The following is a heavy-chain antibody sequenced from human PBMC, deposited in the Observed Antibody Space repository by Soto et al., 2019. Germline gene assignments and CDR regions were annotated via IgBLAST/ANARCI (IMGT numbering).Heavy chain of an antibody. J-gene: IGHJ2*01. Sequence: QVQLVQSGAEVKKPGSSVRVYCKASGGTFSSYAISWVRQAPGQGLEWMGGIIPIFGRANYAQKFQGRVTITADESTSTAYMELSSLRSEDTAVYYCARVEYGHPFWYFDLWGRGTLVTVSS. CDR3: ARVEYGHPFWYFDL. V-gene: IGHV1-69*01. D-gene: IGHD6-6*01. CDR1: GGTFSSYA. CDR2: IIPIFGRA.